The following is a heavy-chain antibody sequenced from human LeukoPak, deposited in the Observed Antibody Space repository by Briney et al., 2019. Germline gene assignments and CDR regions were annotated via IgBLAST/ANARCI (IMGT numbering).Heavy chain of an antibody. CDR3: ARALGHYYYMDV. D-gene: IGHD3-16*01. J-gene: IGHJ6*03. Sequence: GGSLRLSCAASGFTFSTYSMNWVRQAPGKGLEWVSYISSSSSTIYYADSVKGRLTISRDNDKNSLYLQMNSLRAEDTAVYYCARALGHYYYMDVWGKGTTVTVSS. CDR2: ISSSSSTI. CDR1: GFTFSTYS. V-gene: IGHV3-48*01.